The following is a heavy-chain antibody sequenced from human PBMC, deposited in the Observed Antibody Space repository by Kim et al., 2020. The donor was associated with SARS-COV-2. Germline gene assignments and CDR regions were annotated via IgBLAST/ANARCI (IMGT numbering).Heavy chain of an antibody. V-gene: IGHV3-30*18. CDR1: GFTFSSYG. CDR3: AKGLMARYYYYGMDV. Sequence: GGSLRLSCAASGFTFSSYGMHWVRQAPGKGLEWVAVISYDGSNKYYADSVKGRFTISRDNSKNTLYLQMNSLRAEGTAVYYCAKGLMARYYYYGMDVWGQGTTVTVSS. J-gene: IGHJ6*02. CDR2: ISYDGSNK.